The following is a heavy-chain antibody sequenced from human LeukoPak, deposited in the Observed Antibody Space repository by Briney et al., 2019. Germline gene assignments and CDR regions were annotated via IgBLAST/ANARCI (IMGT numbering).Heavy chain of an antibody. V-gene: IGHV1-69*02. CDR3: ARSLTPGGFDY. CDR1: GGTFSSCT. J-gene: IGHJ4*02. CDR2: IIPILGIA. Sequence: ASVKVSCKASGGTFSSCTISWVRQAPGQGLEWMGRIIPILGIANYAQKFQGRVTITADKSTSTAYMELSSLRSEDTAVYYCARSLTPGGFDYWGQGTLVTVSS. D-gene: IGHD1-1*01.